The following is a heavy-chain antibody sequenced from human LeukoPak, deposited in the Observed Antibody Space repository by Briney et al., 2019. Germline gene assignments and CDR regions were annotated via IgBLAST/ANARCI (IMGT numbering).Heavy chain of an antibody. J-gene: IGHJ6*03. CDR1: GYNFTNYG. CDR2: ISAYNGDT. Sequence: ASVKVSCKASGYNFTNYGISWVRQAPGQGLEWRGWISAYNGDTNYAEKLQGRVTMTTDTSTSTAYMELRSLRSDDAAVYFCARWSSYCSSISCLTYFHYYYMDVWATGTTVTVSS. V-gene: IGHV1-18*01. CDR3: ARWSSYCSSISCLTYFHYYYMDV. D-gene: IGHD2-2*01.